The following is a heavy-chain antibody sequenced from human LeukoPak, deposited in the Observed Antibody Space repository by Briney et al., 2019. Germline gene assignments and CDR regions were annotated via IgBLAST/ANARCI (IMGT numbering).Heavy chain of an antibody. V-gene: IGHV1-2*02. Sequence: ASVKVSCKASGYTFTSYHMHWVRQAPGQGLEWLGWINPNSGDTKYPQKFRGRVTMTRDTSINTAYMELNRVTSDDTAVYYCARGGEDSIGDWGNWFDPWGQGTLVTVSS. CDR2: INPNSGDT. J-gene: IGHJ5*02. CDR3: ARGGEDSIGDWGNWFDP. CDR1: GYTFTSYH. D-gene: IGHD3-10*01.